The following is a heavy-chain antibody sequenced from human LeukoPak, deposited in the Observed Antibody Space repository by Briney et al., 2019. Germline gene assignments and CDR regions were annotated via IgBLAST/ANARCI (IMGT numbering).Heavy chain of an antibody. Sequence: KPSETLSLTCAVSGYSVSSGFYWGWIRQPPGKGLEWIASIYHSGDTYYNPSLRSRVTISLDTSKNQLSLKLSSVTAADTAVYYRARDLINFWSGSYYHYQMDVWGKGTTVTVSS. V-gene: IGHV4-38-2*02. CDR3: ARDLINFWSGSYYHYQMDV. CDR2: IYHSGDT. D-gene: IGHD3-3*01. J-gene: IGHJ6*03. CDR1: GYSVSSGFY.